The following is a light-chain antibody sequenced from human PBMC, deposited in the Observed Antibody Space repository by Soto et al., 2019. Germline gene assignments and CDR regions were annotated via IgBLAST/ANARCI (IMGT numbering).Light chain of an antibody. Sequence: QSALTQPRSVSGSPGQSVTISCTGTSSDVGGYSYVSWYQQHPGKAPKLMIYDVTKRPSGVPDRFSGSKSGNTASLTISGLQAEDEADYYCCSYAGSYIYVVFGGGTQLTVL. CDR1: SSDVGGYSY. CDR3: CSYAGSYIYVV. J-gene: IGLJ2*01. CDR2: DVT. V-gene: IGLV2-11*01.